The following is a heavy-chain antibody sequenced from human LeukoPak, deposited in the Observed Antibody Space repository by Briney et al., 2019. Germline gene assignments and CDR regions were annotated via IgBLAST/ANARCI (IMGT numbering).Heavy chain of an antibody. J-gene: IGHJ4*02. V-gene: IGHV1-18*01. CDR2: ISAYNGKT. Sequence: ASVKVSCKASGYTFTSYGISWVRQAPGQGLEWMGWISAYNGKTNQGQKLQGGVTLTTDRATSTAYMAVRGLRSDDTAVYYFAAWGGAYFGGDCYLSWGRGTLVSVSS. CDR1: GYTFTSYG. CDR3: AAWGGAYFGGDCYLS. D-gene: IGHD2-21*02.